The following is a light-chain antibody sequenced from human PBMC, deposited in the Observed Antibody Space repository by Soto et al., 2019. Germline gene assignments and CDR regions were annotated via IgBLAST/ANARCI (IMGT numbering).Light chain of an antibody. CDR2: EVS. J-gene: IGLJ2*01. V-gene: IGLV2-8*01. Sequence: QSALTQPLSASGSPGQTVTISCTGTSSDVGGYNYVSWYQQHPGKAPKLMIYEVSKRPSGVPDRFSGSKSGNTASLTVSGLQAEYEADYYCSSYAGSNNVVFGGGTKLTVL. CDR1: SSDVGGYNY. CDR3: SSYAGSNNVV.